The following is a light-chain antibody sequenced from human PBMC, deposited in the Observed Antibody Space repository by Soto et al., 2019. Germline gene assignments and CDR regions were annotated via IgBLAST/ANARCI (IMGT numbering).Light chain of an antibody. CDR2: EVS. Sequence: QSALTQPASVSGSPGQSITISCTGTSSEVGGYNYVSWYQQHPGKAPKLMIYEVSHRPSGVSNRFSGPKSGNTASLTISGLQAEDEADYYCSSYTSSSIDYVFGTGTKLTVL. V-gene: IGLV2-14*01. J-gene: IGLJ1*01. CDR1: SSEVGGYNY. CDR3: SSYTSSSIDYV.